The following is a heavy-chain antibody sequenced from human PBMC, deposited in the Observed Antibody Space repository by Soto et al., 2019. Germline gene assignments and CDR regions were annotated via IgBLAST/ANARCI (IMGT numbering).Heavy chain of an antibody. Sequence: GGSLRLSCAASGFTFSSYAMHWVRQAPGKGLEWVAVISYDGSNKYYADSVKGRFTISRDNSKNTLYLQMNSLRAEDTAVYSCERDSSSSGDCYYYMDVWGKGTTVTVSS. V-gene: IGHV3-30*04. CDR3: ERDSSSSGDCYYYMDV. J-gene: IGHJ6*03. CDR1: GFTFSSYA. CDR2: ISYDGSNK. D-gene: IGHD6-6*01.